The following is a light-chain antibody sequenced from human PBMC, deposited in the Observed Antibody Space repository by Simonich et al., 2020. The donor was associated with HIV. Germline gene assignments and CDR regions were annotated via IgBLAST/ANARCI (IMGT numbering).Light chain of an antibody. CDR3: SSYISSSTNVF. CDR2: DVS. CDR1: SSDIGGYNY. V-gene: IGLV2-14*01. Sequence: QSALTQPASVSGSPGQSITISCTETSSDIGGYNYVSWYQQHPGKAPKIIIYDVSDRPAGVSNRFSGSKSGNTASLTISGLQAEDEADYYCSSYISSSTNVFFGGGTKLTVL. J-gene: IGLJ2*01.